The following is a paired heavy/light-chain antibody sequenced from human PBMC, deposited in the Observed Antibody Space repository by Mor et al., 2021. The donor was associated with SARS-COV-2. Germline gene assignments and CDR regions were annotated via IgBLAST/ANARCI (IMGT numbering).Light chain of an antibody. J-gene: IGKJ4*01. CDR3: MQATQFPVT. CDR1: HSLVHTDGNTY. V-gene: IGKV2-24*01. CDR2: KIS. Sequence: DIVMTQSPLSSPVTLGQPASISCRSSHSLVHTDGNTYLSWLQQRPGQPPRLLIYKISNRFSGVPDRFSGSGAGTDFTLRINRVEAEDVGVYYCMQATQFPVTFGGGTKVEI.
Heavy chain of an antibody. CDR2: VYSSGST. Sequence: QVQLQESGPGLVKPSETLSLTCNVSGGSINNYYWSWVRQPAGKGLEWIGRVYSSGSTNYNPSLKSRVTMSVDKSRNQFSLQVNSVTAADAAVYYCARGPSGYTSGWSFDFWGQGALVTVSS. J-gene: IGHJ4*02. V-gene: IGHV4-4*07. CDR1: GGSINNYY. CDR3: ARGPSGYTSGWSFDF. D-gene: IGHD6-19*01.